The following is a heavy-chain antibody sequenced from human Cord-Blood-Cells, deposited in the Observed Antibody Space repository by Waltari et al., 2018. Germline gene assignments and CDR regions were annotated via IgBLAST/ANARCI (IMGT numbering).Heavy chain of an antibody. Sequence: EVELVESGGGLVQPGGSLRLSCAASGFTFSSYWMHWVRQAPGKGLVWVSRINMDGSTTSYAQFVKGRFTISRANAKNTLYLQRTSLRAEDTAVYYFARGGAAAGYWGQGTPVTVSS. V-gene: IGHV3-74*01. CDR1: GFTFSSYW. CDR2: INMDGSTT. CDR3: ARGGAAAGY. D-gene: IGHD6-13*01. J-gene: IGHJ4*02.